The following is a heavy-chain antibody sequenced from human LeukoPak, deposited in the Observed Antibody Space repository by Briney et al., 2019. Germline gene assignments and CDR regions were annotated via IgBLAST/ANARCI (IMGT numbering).Heavy chain of an antibody. V-gene: IGHV3-23*01. J-gene: IGHJ4*02. CDR3: ATPGGYCSSTSCSSFDY. CDR2: IGGSGGST. Sequence: GGSLRLSCAASGFTFSSYGMSWVRQAPGKGLEWVSAIGGSGGSTYYADSVKGRFTISRDNSKNTLYLQMNSLRAEDTAVYYCATPGGYCSSTSCSSFDYWGQGTLVTVSS. D-gene: IGHD2-2*01. CDR1: GFTFSSYG.